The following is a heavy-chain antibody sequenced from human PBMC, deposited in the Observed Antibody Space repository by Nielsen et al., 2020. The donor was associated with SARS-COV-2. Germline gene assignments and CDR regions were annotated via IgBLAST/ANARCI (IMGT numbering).Heavy chain of an antibody. CDR1: GFSVEDYD. D-gene: IGHD1-7*01. V-gene: IGHV3-9*01. CDR3: AKIPRNYNDAFDI. J-gene: IGHJ3*02. Sequence: SLKISCAASGFSVEDYDIHWVRQVPGRGLEWVSGISWNSGSIGYADSVKGRFTISRDNAKNSLYLQMNSLRAEDTALYYCAKIPRNYNDAFDIWGQGTMVTVSS. CDR2: ISWNSGSI.